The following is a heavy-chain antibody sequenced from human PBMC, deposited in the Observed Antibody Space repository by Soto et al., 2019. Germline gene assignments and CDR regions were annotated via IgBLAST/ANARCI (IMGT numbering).Heavy chain of an antibody. CDR2: ISWNGGSS. CDR3: AKNIGAHGSGGGDV. V-gene: IGHV3-43*01. D-gene: IGHD3-10*01. Sequence: ESGGAVVQPGGSLRLSCEASGFTFGSYTMHWVRQAPGKGLEWVSLISWNGGSSFYADSVKGRFTISRDNSRDSLYLQMNSLRPEASALYYCAKNIGAHGSGGGDVWGHGTTVTVSS. CDR1: GFTFGSYT. J-gene: IGHJ6*02.